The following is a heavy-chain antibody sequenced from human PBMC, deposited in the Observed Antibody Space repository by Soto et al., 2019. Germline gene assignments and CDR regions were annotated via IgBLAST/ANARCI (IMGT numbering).Heavy chain of an antibody. V-gene: IGHV4-30-2*01. D-gene: IGHD3-22*01. J-gene: IGHJ4*01. CDR1: GGSISSGGYS. CDR2: IYHSGST. CDR3: ARLGDYYQAFDY. Sequence: TSETLSLTCAVSGGSISSGGYSWSWIRQPPGKGLEWIGYIYHSGSTYYNPSLKSRVTISVDRSKNQFSLKLSSVTAADTAVYYCARLGDYYQAFDYWGHGALVTVSS.